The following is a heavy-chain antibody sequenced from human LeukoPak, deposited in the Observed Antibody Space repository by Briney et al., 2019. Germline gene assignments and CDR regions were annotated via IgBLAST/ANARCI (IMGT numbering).Heavy chain of an antibody. CDR1: GYTFTSYG. CDR2: ISAYNGNT. CDR3: ARGLKSSKGEIFQH. Sequence: ASVKVSCKASGYTFTSYGISWVRQAPGHGLEWMGWISAYNGNTNYAQKLQGRVTMTTDTSTSTAYMELRSVRSDDTAVYYCARGLKSSKGEIFQHWGQGTLVTVSS. J-gene: IGHJ1*01. D-gene: IGHD3-16*01. V-gene: IGHV1-18*01.